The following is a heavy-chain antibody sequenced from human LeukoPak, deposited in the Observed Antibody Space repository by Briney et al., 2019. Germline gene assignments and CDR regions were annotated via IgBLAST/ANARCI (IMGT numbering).Heavy chain of an antibody. CDR2: VYYSGTT. CDR1: GGSIRSGDYY. CDR3: ARAPDFDY. V-gene: IGHV4-30-4*01. Sequence: SETLSLTCTVSGGSIRSGDYYWSWIRQPPGKGLEWIGYVYYSGTTYYNPSLKSRVTISVDTSKNQFSLKLSSVTAADTAVYYCARAPDFDYWGQGTLVTVSS. J-gene: IGHJ4*02.